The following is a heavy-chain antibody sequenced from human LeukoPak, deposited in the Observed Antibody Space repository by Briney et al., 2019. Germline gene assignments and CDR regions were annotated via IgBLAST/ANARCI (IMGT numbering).Heavy chain of an antibody. J-gene: IGHJ4*02. V-gene: IGHV4-59*01. Sequence: PSETLSLTCTVSGGSISSYYWSWIRQPPGKGLEWIGYIYYSGSTNYNPSLKSRVTISVDTSKNQFSLKLSSVTAADTAVYYCARENYGSSGFDYWGQGTLVTVSS. CDR2: IYYSGST. CDR3: ARENYGSSGFDY. CDR1: GGSISSYY. D-gene: IGHD3-22*01.